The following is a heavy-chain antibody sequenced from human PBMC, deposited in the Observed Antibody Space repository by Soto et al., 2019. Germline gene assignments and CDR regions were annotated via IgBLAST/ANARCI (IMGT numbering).Heavy chain of an antibody. Sequence: EVQLVESGGGLVQPGGSLRLSCATSGFILSDRAMNWVRQAPGKGLEWVSYISSSSSVIDYADSVKGRFTVSRDNARNSLYLQLNSLRAEDTAVYYCARDLSWGSNWYYYMDVWGNGTTVTVSS. CDR3: ARDLSWGSNWYYYMDV. CDR2: ISSSSSVI. V-gene: IGHV3-48*01. CDR1: GFILSDRA. J-gene: IGHJ6*03. D-gene: IGHD7-27*01.